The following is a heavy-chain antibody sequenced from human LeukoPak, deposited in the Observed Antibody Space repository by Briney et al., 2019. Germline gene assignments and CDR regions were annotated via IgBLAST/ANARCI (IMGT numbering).Heavy chain of an antibody. V-gene: IGHV4-59*01. D-gene: IGHD5-18*01. Sequence: SETLSLTCTVSGGSISSYYWSWIRQPPGKGLEWIGYIYYSGSTNYNPSLNSRVTISVDTSKNHFSLKLSSVTAADTAVYYCARTTEGGYSYGYFYYYYMDVWGKGTTVTISS. CDR2: IYYSGST. CDR1: GGSISSYY. CDR3: ARTTEGGYSYGYFYYYYMDV. J-gene: IGHJ6*03.